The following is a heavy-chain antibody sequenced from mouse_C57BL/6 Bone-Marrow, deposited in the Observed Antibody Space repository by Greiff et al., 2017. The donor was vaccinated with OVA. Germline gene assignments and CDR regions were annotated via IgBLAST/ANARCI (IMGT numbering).Heavy chain of an antibody. J-gene: IGHJ2*01. CDR1: GYTFTSYW. V-gene: IGHV1-72*01. Sequence: VQLQQPGAELVKPGASVKLSCKASGYTFTSYWMHWVKQRPGRGLEWIGRIDPNSGGTKYNEKFKSKATLTVDKPSSTAYIQLSSLTSEDSAVYYGAREGRGTGGYFDYWGQGTTLTVSS. CDR3: AREGRGTGGYFDY. CDR2: IDPNSGGT. D-gene: IGHD3-3*01.